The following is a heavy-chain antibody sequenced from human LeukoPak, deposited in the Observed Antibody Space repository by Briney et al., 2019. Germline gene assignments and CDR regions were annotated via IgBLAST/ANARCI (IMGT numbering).Heavy chain of an antibody. CDR2: INWNGGST. CDR3: ARVKIAYDFWSGYLPFDP. J-gene: IGHJ5*02. V-gene: IGHV3-20*04. Sequence: GGSLRLSCAASGFTFDDYGMSWVRQAPGKGLEWVSGINWNGGSTGYADSVKGRFTISRDNAKNSLYLQMSSLRAEDTALYYCARVKIAYDFWSGYLPFDPWGQGTLVTVSS. CDR1: GFTFDDYG. D-gene: IGHD3-3*01.